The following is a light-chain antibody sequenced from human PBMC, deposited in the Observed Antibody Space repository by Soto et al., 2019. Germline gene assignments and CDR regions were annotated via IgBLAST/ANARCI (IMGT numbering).Light chain of an antibody. Sequence: QSALTQPASGSGSPGQSITISCTGTSSDVGGYNYVSWYQQHPGKAPKLMIYEVSNRPSGVSNRVSGSKSGNTASLTISGLQAEDEADYDCSSYTSSSTLGFGTGTKLTVL. CDR2: EVS. J-gene: IGLJ1*01. CDR3: SSYTSSSTLG. V-gene: IGLV2-14*01. CDR1: SSDVGGYNY.